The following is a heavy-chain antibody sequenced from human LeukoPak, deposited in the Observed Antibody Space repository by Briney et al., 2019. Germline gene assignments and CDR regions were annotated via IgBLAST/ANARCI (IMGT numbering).Heavy chain of an antibody. CDR3: ARGAMAGPFDY. V-gene: IGHV3-23*01. D-gene: IGHD5-18*01. Sequence: GGSLRLSCAASGFSFSSYTMSWVRQAPGKELEWVSAIGGSGGNTYYADSVKGRFTISRDNSKNTLYLQMSSLRAEDTAVYYCARGAMAGPFDYWGQGTLVIVSS. CDR1: GFSFSSYT. CDR2: IGGSGGNT. J-gene: IGHJ4*02.